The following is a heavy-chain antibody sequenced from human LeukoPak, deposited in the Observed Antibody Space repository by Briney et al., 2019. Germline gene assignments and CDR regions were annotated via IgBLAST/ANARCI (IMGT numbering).Heavy chain of an antibody. J-gene: IGHJ4*02. D-gene: IGHD4-17*01. V-gene: IGHV4-39*01. CDR2: IFYSGIT. Sequence: SETLSLTCTVSGGSISSSSYYWGWIRQPPGKGLEWIGSIFYSGITYYNPSLQSRVTISVDTSKNQFSLKLSSVTAADTAVYYCARSTVTTWVGDFDYWGQGTLVTVSS. CDR1: GGSISSSSYY. CDR3: ARSTVTTWVGDFDY.